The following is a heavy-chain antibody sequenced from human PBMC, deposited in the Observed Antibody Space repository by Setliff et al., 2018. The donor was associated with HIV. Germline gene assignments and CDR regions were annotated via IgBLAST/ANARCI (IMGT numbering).Heavy chain of an antibody. CDR2: IFYTGST. CDR1: GGSISSYY. Sequence: PSETLSLTCTVSGGSISSYYWTWLRQFPGKGLEWIGFIFYTGSTTYNPSLNSRVTISVDTSRNQFSLKLTSVTAADTAIYYCARGVNFDYWGQGTQVTVSS. V-gene: IGHV4-59*01. D-gene: IGHD3-3*01. J-gene: IGHJ4*02. CDR3: ARGVNFDY.